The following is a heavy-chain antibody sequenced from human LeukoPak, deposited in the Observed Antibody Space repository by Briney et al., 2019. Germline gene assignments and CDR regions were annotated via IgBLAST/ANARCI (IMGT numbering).Heavy chain of an antibody. J-gene: IGHJ4*02. V-gene: IGHV4-39*01. CDR3: AGHLPYSNYCYY. CDR2: IYYSGST. Sequence: PSETLSLTCSVSGGSISISTYYWGWIRQPPGKGLEWIASIYYSGSTYYNPSLKSRVTISADTSKNQFSLKLSSVTAADTAVYYCAGHLPYSNYCYYWGQGTLVTVSS. D-gene: IGHD4-11*01. CDR1: GGSISISTYY.